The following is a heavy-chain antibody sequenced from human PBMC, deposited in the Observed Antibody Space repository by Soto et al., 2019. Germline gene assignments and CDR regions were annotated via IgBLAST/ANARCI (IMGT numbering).Heavy chain of an antibody. CDR2: IIPIFGTA. Sequence: GASVKVSCKASGGTFSSYAISWVRQAPGQGLEWMGGIIPIFGTATDAQKFQGRVTMTRDTSTSTVFLELSSLRSGDTAVYYCARDLYSTSWYVRAFDMWGQGTMVTVSS. D-gene: IGHD6-13*01. V-gene: IGHV1-69*05. CDR3: ARDLYSTSWYVRAFDM. J-gene: IGHJ3*02. CDR1: GGTFSSYA.